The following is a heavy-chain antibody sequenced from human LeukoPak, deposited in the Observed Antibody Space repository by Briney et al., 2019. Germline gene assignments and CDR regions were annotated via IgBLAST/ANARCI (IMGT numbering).Heavy chain of an antibody. J-gene: IGHJ4*02. CDR2: IYHSGST. CDR1: TFDDYA. Sequence: TFDDYAMHWIRQPPGKGLEWIGYIYHSGSTYYNPSLKSRVTISVDRSKNQFSLKLSSVTAADTAVYYCARAVAMARFDYWGQGTLVTVSS. V-gene: IGHV4-30-2*01. D-gene: IGHD5-18*01. CDR3: ARAVAMARFDY.